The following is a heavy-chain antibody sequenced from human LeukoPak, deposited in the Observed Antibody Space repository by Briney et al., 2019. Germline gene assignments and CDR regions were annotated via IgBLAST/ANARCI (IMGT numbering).Heavy chain of an antibody. Sequence: GGSLRLSCAASGFTFSSYAMHWVRQAPGKGLEWVAVISYDGSNKYYADSVKGRFTISRDNSKNTLYLQMNSLRAEDTAVYYCAKETDSSFDYWGQGTLVTVSS. V-gene: IGHV3-30*04. D-gene: IGHD2-15*01. CDR3: AKETDSSFDY. CDR2: ISYDGSNK. CDR1: GFTFSSYA. J-gene: IGHJ4*02.